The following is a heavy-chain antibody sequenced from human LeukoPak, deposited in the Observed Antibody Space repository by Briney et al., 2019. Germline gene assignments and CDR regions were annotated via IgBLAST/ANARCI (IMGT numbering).Heavy chain of an antibody. V-gene: IGHV4-59*08. D-gene: IGHD6-19*01. Sequence: SETLSLTCTASGGSISSYYWNWMRQPPGKGLEWIGYIHYSGSTKYNPSLKSRVTISVDTSKNQFSLKLSSVTAADTAVYYCARWYSSGWAFDYWGQGTLVPVSS. CDR2: IHYSGST. CDR3: ARWYSSGWAFDY. CDR1: GGSISSYY. J-gene: IGHJ4*02.